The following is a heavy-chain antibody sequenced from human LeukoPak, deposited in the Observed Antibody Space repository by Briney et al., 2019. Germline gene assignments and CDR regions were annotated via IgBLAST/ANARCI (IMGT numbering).Heavy chain of an antibody. V-gene: IGHV3-23*01. CDR2: ISGSGGST. J-gene: IGHJ4*02. CDR3: AKKVVPYYFDY. Sequence: VGSLRLSCAASGFTFSSYAMSWVRQAPGKGLEWVSAISGSGGSTYYADSVKGRFTISRDNSKNTLYLQMNSLGAEDTAVYYCAKKVVPYYFDYWGQGTLVTVSS. CDR1: GFTFSSYA. D-gene: IGHD2-15*01.